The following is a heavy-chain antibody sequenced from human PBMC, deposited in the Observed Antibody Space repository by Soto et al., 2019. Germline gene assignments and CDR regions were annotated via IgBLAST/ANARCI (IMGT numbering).Heavy chain of an antibody. CDR3: ARDCWVPAAAQRSLDP. J-gene: IGHJ5*02. Sequence: SETLSLTCTVSGGSVDNYYWWSWVRQPPEKGLEWIGEIFHNGTTRSNPSLKSRVTISVDKSRNQFSLNLRSVTAADTAVYYCARDCWVPAAAQRSLDPWGQGTLVTVSS. CDR1: GGSVDNYYW. V-gene: IGHV4-4*02. D-gene: IGHD2-2*01. CDR2: IFHNGTT.